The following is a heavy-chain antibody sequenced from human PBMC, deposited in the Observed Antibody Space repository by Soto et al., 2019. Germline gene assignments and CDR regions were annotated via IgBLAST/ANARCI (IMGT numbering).Heavy chain of an antibody. V-gene: IGHV3-30-3*01. J-gene: IGHJ4*02. CDR2: ISYDGSNK. CDR3: ARAHKNVLRYFDWLTYYFDY. D-gene: IGHD3-9*01. CDR1: GFTFSSYA. Sequence: GGSLRLSCAAPGFTFSSYAMHWVRQAPGKGLEWVAVISYDGSNKYYADSVKGRFTISRDNSKNTLYLQMNSLRAEDTAVYYCARAHKNVLRYFDWLTYYFDYWGQGTLVTVSS.